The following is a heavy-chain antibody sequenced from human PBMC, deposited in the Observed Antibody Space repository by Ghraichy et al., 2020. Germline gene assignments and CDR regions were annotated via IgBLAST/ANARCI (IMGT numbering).Heavy chain of an antibody. CDR1: GGPFSSSA. D-gene: IGHD5-24*01. Sequence: SVKVSCKASGGPFSSSANSWVRQAPGQGLEWMGGIIPIFGTANYAQKFQGRVTITADESTSTAYMELSSLRSEDTAVYYCARPCEMATILDAFDVWGQGIIVTVSS. J-gene: IGHJ3*01. CDR2: IIPIFGTA. V-gene: IGHV1-69*13. CDR3: ARPCEMATILDAFDV.